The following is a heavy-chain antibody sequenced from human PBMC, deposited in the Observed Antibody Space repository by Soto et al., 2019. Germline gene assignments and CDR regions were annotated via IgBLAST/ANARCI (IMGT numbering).Heavy chain of an antibody. CDR3: ARERYCSGTSCYTDYYFGMDV. D-gene: IGHD2-2*02. Sequence: GGSLRLSCAASGFTFSIYALHWVRQAPGKGLEWVAVISFDGSNKFYADSVKGRFTISRDNSKNTLYVQMNSLRGEDTAVYYCARERYCSGTSCYTDYYFGMDVWGQGTTVTVSS. CDR2: ISFDGSNK. CDR1: GFTFSIYA. V-gene: IGHV3-30-3*01. J-gene: IGHJ6*02.